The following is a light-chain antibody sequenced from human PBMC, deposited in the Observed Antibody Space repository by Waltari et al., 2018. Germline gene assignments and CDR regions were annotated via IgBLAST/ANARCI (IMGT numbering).Light chain of an antibody. V-gene: IGLV1-47*01. Sequence: QSVLTQPPSASGTPGQRVTISCSGSSSNIGSNYVYWSQQVPGTAPKHLIHRNTQRPSGVPDRFSGSKSGTSASLAISGLRSEDEADYYCAAWDDSLSGWVLGGGTKLTVL. CDR2: RNT. CDR3: AAWDDSLSGWV. CDR1: SSNIGSNY. J-gene: IGLJ3*02.